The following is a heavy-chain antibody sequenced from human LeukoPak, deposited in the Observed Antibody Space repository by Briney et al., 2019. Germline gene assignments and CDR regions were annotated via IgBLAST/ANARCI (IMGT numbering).Heavy chain of an antibody. J-gene: IGHJ4*02. CDR2: IMQDGSEK. V-gene: IGHV3-7*01. Sequence: GALRLSCAASGFTLNSYWMSWVRQAPGKGLEWVASIMQDGSEKNYVDSVKGRFTISRDKTKNSLYLQMNSLRAEDTAVYYCAASFGPVIAAAGTGADWGQGTLVTVSS. CDR3: AASFGPVIAAAGTGAD. CDR1: GFTLNSYW. D-gene: IGHD6-13*01.